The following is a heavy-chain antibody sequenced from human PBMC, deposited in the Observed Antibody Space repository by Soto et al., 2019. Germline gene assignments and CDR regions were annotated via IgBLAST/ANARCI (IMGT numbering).Heavy chain of an antibody. CDR3: ARDRKAHRFTYYYFYGMDV. CDR1: GGTLSTYA. V-gene: IGHV1-69*05. CDR2: IIPMFGAP. Sequence: QVQLVQSGAEVKKPGSSVNGSCKSSGGTLSTYAITWVRQAPGQGLEWMGGIIPMFGAPNSAQKFQGRVAITSDESTSTAYLELVSLSSEATAVYCRARDRKAHRFTYYYFYGMDVWRQRTTVTV. J-gene: IGHJ6*02.